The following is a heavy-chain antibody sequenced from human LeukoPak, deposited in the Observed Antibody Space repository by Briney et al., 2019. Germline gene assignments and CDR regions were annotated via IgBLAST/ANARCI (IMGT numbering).Heavy chain of an antibody. CDR3: ARDVRGIAAAALYYYYYYMDV. CDR1: GYTFTSYG. CDR2: ISAYNGNT. Sequence: ASVKVSCKASGYTFTSYGISWVRQAPGQGLEWMGWISAYNGNTNYAQKLQGRVTMTTDTSTSTAYMELRSLRSDDTAVYYCARDVRGIAAAALYYYYYYMDVWGKGTTVTVSS. J-gene: IGHJ6*03. V-gene: IGHV1-18*01. D-gene: IGHD6-13*01.